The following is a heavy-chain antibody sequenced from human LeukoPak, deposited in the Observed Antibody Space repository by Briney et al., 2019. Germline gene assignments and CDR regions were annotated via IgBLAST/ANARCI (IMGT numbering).Heavy chain of an antibody. Sequence: ETLALTCTASGGSINSSSYYWSWIRQPPGKGLEWIGYIYYSGSTNYNPSLKSRVTISVDTSNNQFSLRLNSVTAADTAVYYCAREGGEGNFDYWGQGTLVTVSS. CDR2: IYYSGST. CDR1: GGSINSSSYY. V-gene: IGHV4-61*01. D-gene: IGHD2-15*01. J-gene: IGHJ4*02. CDR3: AREGGEGNFDY.